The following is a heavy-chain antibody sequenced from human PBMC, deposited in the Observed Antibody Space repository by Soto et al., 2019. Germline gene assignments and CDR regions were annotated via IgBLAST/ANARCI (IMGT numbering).Heavy chain of an antibody. J-gene: IGHJ5*02. D-gene: IGHD3-22*01. CDR2: IYYGGSI. CDR3: TGAYYDISGYSLDP. CDR1: GASIINGSYY. Sequence: PSETLSLTCTVSGASIINGSYYWTWIRQPPGKGLEWIGYIYYGGSINYNPSLKSRVIISVDTAKNQFSLSLSSVTAADTAVYYCTGAYYDISGYSLDPWGQRTSATVSS. V-gene: IGHV4-61*01.